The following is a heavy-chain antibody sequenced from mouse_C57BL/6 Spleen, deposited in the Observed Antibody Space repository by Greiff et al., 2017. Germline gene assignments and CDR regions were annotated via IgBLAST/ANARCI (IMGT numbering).Heavy chain of an antibody. CDR1: GYTFTDYY. D-gene: IGHD2-5*01. CDR3: ARYYSSHYYAMDY. CDR2: INPYNGGT. Sequence: EVQLQQSGPVLVKPGASVKMSCKASGYTFTDYYMNWVKQSHGKSLEWIGVINPYNGGTSYNQKFKGKATLTVDKSSSTSYMELNSLTSEDSAVYYCARYYSSHYYAMDYWGQGTSVTVSS. J-gene: IGHJ4*01. V-gene: IGHV1-19*01.